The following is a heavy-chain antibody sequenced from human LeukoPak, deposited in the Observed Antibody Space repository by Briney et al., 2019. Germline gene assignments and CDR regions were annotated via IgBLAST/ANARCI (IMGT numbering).Heavy chain of an antibody. Sequence: SETLSLTCTVSGGSISSSSYYWGWIRQPPGKGLEWIGSIYYSGSTYYNPSLKRRVTISVDTSKNQFSLKLSSVTAADTAVYYCARTYSSSSFFAGPFDSWGQGTLVTVSS. CDR3: ARTYSSSSFFAGPFDS. V-gene: IGHV4-39*07. D-gene: IGHD6-6*01. J-gene: IGHJ4*02. CDR1: GGSISSSSYY. CDR2: IYYSGST.